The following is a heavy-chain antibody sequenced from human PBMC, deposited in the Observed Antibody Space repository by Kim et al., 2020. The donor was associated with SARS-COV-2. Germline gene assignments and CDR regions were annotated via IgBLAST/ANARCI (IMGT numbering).Heavy chain of an antibody. J-gene: IGHJ6*02. V-gene: IGHV6-1*01. CDR2: N. CDR3: ARGPDLVGEDV. Sequence: NDYAVSVKSRITINPDPSKTQFSLQLNSVTPEDTAVYYCARGPDLVGEDVWGQGTTVTVSS. D-gene: IGHD3-10*01.